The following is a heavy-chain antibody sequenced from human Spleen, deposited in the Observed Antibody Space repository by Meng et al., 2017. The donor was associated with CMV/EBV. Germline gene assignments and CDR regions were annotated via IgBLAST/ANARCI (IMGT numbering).Heavy chain of an antibody. V-gene: IGHV1-18*01. D-gene: IGHD3-3*01. Sequence: ASVKVSCKASGYTFTIYGISWVRQAPGQGLEWMGWISAYHGNTDYAQKLQGRVTMTTDTSTSTAYMELRSLRSDDTAVYYCARTPYDFWSGYQGAEGNFDYWGQGTLVTVSS. CDR2: ISAYHGNT. CDR3: ARTPYDFWSGYQGAEGNFDY. CDR1: GYTFTIYG. J-gene: IGHJ4*02.